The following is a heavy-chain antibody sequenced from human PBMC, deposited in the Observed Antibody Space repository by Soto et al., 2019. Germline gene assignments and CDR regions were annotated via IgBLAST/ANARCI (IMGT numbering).Heavy chain of an antibody. CDR3: ARTYCSPSRGYNSDY. CDR1: GYSVTNYA. V-gene: IGHV1-3*01. D-gene: IGHD2-15*01. CDR2: ISPDSGGT. J-gene: IGHJ4*02. Sequence: ASLKGSGPVSGYSVTNYAMHWVRQAPGQRPEWMGWISPDSGGTKLAQNFQGRLSLTTDTSATIAYMELSSLRSEDTAMYYCARTYCSPSRGYNSDYWGQGTLVTVSS.